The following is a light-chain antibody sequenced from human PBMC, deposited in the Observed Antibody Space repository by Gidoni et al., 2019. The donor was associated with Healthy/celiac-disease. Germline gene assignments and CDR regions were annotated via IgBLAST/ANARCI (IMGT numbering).Light chain of an antibody. Sequence: EIVLTQSPGTLSLSPGERATLSCRASQSVSSSYVSWYQQQPDEPPRLLIYGASSRATSLPDRCGGSGSGTDITLTSSRLEPEDVAVYCCQRYGRSPRSFGQGTKLEIK. V-gene: IGKV3-20*01. CDR1: QSVSSSY. J-gene: IGKJ2*04. CDR3: QRYGRSPRS. CDR2: GAS.